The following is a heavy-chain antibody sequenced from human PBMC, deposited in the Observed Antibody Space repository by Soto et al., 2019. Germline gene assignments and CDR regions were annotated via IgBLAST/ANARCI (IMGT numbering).Heavy chain of an antibody. V-gene: IGHV3-30-3*01. CDR1: GFTFSSYA. CDR3: ARLTTPGDYGDYGLPYYYYGMDV. D-gene: IGHD4-17*01. Sequence: QVQLVESGGGVVQPGRSLRLSCAASGFTFSSYAMHWVRQAPGKGLEWVAVISYDGSNKYYADSVKGRFTISRDNSKNTLDLQMNSLRAEDTAVYYCARLTTPGDYGDYGLPYYYYGMDVWGQGTTVTVSS. CDR2: ISYDGSNK. J-gene: IGHJ6*02.